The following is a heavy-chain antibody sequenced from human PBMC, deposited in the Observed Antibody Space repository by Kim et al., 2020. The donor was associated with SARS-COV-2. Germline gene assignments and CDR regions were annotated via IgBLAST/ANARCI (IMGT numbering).Heavy chain of an antibody. V-gene: IGHV6-1*01. CDR2: TYYRSKWYN. Sequence: SQTLSLTCAISGDSVSTNSGAWNWIRQSPSRGLEWLGRTYYRSKWYNDYAVSVKSRITINPDTSKNQFSLQLNSVTPDDTAVYYCARDLRAYCGGNCLGASFDFWGQGTMVTVSS. J-gene: IGHJ3*01. CDR1: GDSVSTNSGA. CDR3: ARDLRAYCGGNCLGASFDF. D-gene: IGHD2-21*01.